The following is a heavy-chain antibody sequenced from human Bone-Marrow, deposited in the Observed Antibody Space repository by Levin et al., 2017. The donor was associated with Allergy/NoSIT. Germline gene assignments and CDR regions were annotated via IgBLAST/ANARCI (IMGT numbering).Heavy chain of an antibody. CDR3: ARGDIFYCTNGVCQRRDWFDP. D-gene: IGHD2-8*01. CDR2: ISYDGSNK. CDR1: GFTFSSYA. Sequence: GESLKISCAASGFTFSSYAMHWVRQAPGKGLEWVAVISYDGSNKYYADSVKGRFTISRDNSKNTLYLQMNSLRAEDTAVYYCARGDIFYCTNGVCQRRDWFDPWGQGTLVTVSS. V-gene: IGHV3-30-3*01. J-gene: IGHJ5*02.